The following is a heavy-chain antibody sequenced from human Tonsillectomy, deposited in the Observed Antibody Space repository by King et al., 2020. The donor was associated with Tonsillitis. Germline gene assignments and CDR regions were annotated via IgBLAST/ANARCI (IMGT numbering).Heavy chain of an antibody. V-gene: IGHV3-49*02. D-gene: IGHD6-19*01. CDR3: TRRGSSSGWSYFDY. CDR2: IRSKAYGGTT. Sequence: MSWVRQAPGKGLEWVGFIRSKAYGGTTEYAASVKGRFTISRDDSKSIAYLQMNSLKTEDTAVYYCTRRGSSSGWSYFDYWGQVTLVTVSS. J-gene: IGHJ4*02.